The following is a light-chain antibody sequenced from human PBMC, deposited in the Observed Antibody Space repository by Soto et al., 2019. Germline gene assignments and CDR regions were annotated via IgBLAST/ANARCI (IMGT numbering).Light chain of an antibody. CDR2: DVT. Sequence: QSALTQPASVSGSPGQSITISCTGSSSDIGGYNYVSWYQQHPGKAPKRMIYDVTNRPSGVSNRFHGSKSGNTASLTISGLQADDEADYYCSSYTSSNTLVVFGTGTKLTVL. V-gene: IGLV2-14*03. J-gene: IGLJ1*01. CDR3: SSYTSSNTLVV. CDR1: SSDIGGYNY.